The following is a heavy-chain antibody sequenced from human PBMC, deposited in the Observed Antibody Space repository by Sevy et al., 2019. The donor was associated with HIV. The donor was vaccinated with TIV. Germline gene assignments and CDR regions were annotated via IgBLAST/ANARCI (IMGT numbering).Heavy chain of an antibody. J-gene: IGHJ4*02. Sequence: GGSLRLSCAASGFTFSSYGMHWVRQAPGKGLEWVAFIRYDGSNKYYADSVKGRFTISRDNSKNTLYLQMNSLRADDTAVYYCAKDEGISVALDYWGQGTLVTVSS. CDR1: GFTFSSYG. D-gene: IGHD6-19*01. V-gene: IGHV3-30*02. CDR2: IRYDGSNK. CDR3: AKDEGISVALDY.